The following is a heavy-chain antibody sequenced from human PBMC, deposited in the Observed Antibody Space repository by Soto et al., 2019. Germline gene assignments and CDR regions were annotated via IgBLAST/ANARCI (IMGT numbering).Heavy chain of an antibody. CDR3: ARESEDLTSNFDY. Sequence: PGGSLRLSCAASGFTSSNYAMSWVRQAPGKGLEWVSTISGSGDSTYYADSVKGRFTISRDNSRNTLYLQMNSLRDEDTAVYYCARESEDLTSNFDYWGQGTLVTVSS. J-gene: IGHJ4*02. V-gene: IGHV3-23*01. CDR2: ISGSGDST. CDR1: GFTSSNYA.